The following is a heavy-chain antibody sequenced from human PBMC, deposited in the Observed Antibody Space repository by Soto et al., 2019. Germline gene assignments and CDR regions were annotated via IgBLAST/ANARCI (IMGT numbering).Heavy chain of an antibody. CDR1: GYIFDNYW. Sequence: EVQLVQSGAEVKKAGESLKISCRGSGYIFDNYWIGWVRQKPGKGPEWMGLIDPGDSDTRYTPSLNGHVTLSVDTSLGFAYLQWSSLKDSDTAMYFCVRLGNPGIVVATDWGQGTLVTVSS. V-gene: IGHV5-51*01. CDR2: IDPGDSDT. J-gene: IGHJ4*02. D-gene: IGHD2-21*02. CDR3: VRLGNPGIVVATD.